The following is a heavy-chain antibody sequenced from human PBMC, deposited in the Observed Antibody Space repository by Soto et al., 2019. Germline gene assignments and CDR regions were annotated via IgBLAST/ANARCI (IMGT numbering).Heavy chain of an antibody. CDR2: ISSNGGST. J-gene: IGHJ5*02. CDR3: VKGCSSTSCLDWFDP. Sequence: PGGSLRLSCSASGFTFSSYAMHWVRQAPGKGLEYVSAISSNGGSTYYADSVKGRFTISRDNSKNTLYLQMSSLRAEDTAVYYCVKGCSSTSCLDWFDPWGQGTLVTVSS. CDR1: GFTFSSYA. V-gene: IGHV3-64D*06. D-gene: IGHD2-2*01.